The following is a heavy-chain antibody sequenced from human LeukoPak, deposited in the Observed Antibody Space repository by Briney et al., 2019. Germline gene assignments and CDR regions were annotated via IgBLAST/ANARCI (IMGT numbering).Heavy chain of an antibody. J-gene: IGHJ5*02. V-gene: IGHV1-69*13. CDR3: ARDWVMTTVTRGNVNWFDP. CDR1: GGTFSSYA. CDR2: IIPIFGTA. D-gene: IGHD4-17*01. Sequence: GASVKVSCKASGGTFSSYAISWVRQAPGQGLEWMGGIIPIFGTANYAQKFQGRVTITADESTSTAYMELSSLRSEDTAVYYCARDWVMTTVTRGNVNWFDPWGQGTLVTVSS.